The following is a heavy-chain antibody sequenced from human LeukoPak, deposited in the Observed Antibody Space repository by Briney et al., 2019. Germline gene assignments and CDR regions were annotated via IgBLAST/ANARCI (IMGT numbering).Heavy chain of an antibody. Sequence: SETLSLTCAVYGGSFSGYYWSWIRQPPGKGLEWIGEINHSGSTNYNPSLKSRVTISVDTTKNQFSLKLSSVTAADTAVYYCASCSGSYYKDWAFDIWGQGTMVTVSS. CDR3: ASCSGSYYKDWAFDI. D-gene: IGHD1-26*01. J-gene: IGHJ3*02. V-gene: IGHV4-34*01. CDR2: INHSGST. CDR1: GGSFSGYY.